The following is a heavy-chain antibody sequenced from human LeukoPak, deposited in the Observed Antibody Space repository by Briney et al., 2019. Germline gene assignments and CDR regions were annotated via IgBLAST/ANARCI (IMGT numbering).Heavy chain of an antibody. V-gene: IGHV3-11*04. D-gene: IGHD6-13*01. CDR2: ISSSGSTI. J-gene: IGHJ5*02. Sequence: GGSLRLSCAASGFTFSDYYMSWIRQAPGKGLEWVSYISSSGSTIYYADSVKGRFTISRDNAKNSLYLQMNSLRAEDTAVYYCARDVTAAAGNWFDPWGQGTLVTVSS. CDR3: ARDVTAAAGNWFDP. CDR1: GFTFSDYY.